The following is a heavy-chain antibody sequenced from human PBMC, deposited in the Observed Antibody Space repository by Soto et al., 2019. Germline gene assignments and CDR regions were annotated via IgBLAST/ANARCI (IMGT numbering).Heavy chain of an antibody. Sequence: QVQLQQRGAGLLKPSETLSLTCVVDGESFSGYYWTWIRQPPGKGLEWIGEINDSGSTTHKPSLKSRVTMSKDTAKNQFSLNLMSVTAADTGVYYCAKGGRFPEARYYFLDVWGNGTTVTVSS. J-gene: IGHJ6*03. D-gene: IGHD3-3*01. CDR1: GESFSGYY. V-gene: IGHV4-34*01. CDR2: INDSGST. CDR3: AKGGRFPEARYYFLDV.